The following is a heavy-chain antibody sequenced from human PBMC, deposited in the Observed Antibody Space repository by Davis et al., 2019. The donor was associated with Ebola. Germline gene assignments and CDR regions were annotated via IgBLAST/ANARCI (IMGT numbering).Heavy chain of an antibody. V-gene: IGHV4-39*01. Sequence: SETLSLTCNVSGDSISRSSYYWGWIRQPPGKGLEWLGSIYNSGSTYYNPSLKSRVTISVDTSKNQFSLKLSSVTAADTAVYYCARANRGDYYDSSGYYGRPYYFDYWGQGTLVTVSS. D-gene: IGHD3-22*01. CDR1: GDSISRSSYY. CDR2: IYNSGST. CDR3: ARANRGDYYDSSGYYGRPYYFDY. J-gene: IGHJ4*02.